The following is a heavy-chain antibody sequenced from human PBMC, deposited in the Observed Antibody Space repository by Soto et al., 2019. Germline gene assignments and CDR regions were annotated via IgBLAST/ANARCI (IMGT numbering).Heavy chain of an antibody. D-gene: IGHD2-15*01. CDR1: GGSITTGGYY. V-gene: IGHV4-31*03. CDR2: IYYRGSA. Sequence: SETLSLTCTVSGGSITTGGYYWSWIRQNPGKGLEWIGYIYYRGSAYYNPSLKSRVTISVDTSKNQFSLKLSSVTAADAAVYYCARDVPLYCSGGSCYYRWFDPWGQGTLVTVSS. J-gene: IGHJ5*02. CDR3: ARDVPLYCSGGSCYYRWFDP.